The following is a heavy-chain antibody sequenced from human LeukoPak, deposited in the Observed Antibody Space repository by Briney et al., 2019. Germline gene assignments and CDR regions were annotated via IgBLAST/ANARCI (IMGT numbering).Heavy chain of an antibody. J-gene: IGHJ3*02. Sequence: SETLSLTCTVSGGSISSYYWSWIRQPAGKGLEWIGRIYTSGSTNYNPSLKSRVTMSVDTSKNQFSLKLSSVAAADTAVYYCARATYSSSADAFDIWGQGTMVTVSS. CDR1: GGSISSYY. CDR2: IYTSGST. V-gene: IGHV4-4*07. CDR3: ARATYSSSADAFDI. D-gene: IGHD6-13*01.